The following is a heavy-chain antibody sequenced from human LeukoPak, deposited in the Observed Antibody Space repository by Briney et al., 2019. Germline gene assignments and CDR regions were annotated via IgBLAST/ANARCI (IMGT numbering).Heavy chain of an antibody. CDR3: ARRGYCSSTSCYEYCFDP. Sequence: SETLSLTCTVSGGSISNSSYYCGWIRQPPGKGLEWIGIIYYSGSTYYNPSRKSRLTISVDSSKNQFSLKLSSVTATDTAVYYCARRGYCSSTSCYEYCFDPWGQGTLVTVSS. J-gene: IGHJ5*02. CDR2: IYYSGST. V-gene: IGHV4-39*01. D-gene: IGHD2-2*01. CDR1: GGSISNSSYY.